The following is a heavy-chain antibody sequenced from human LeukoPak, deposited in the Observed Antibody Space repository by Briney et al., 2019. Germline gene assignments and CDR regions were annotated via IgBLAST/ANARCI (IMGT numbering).Heavy chain of an antibody. CDR1: GFTFSSYD. V-gene: IGHV3-23*01. CDR3: AKVLTVTTGNYYFDY. CDR2: ISGSGPYT. Sequence: PGGSLRLSCAASGFTFSSYDMSWVRQAPGKGLEWVSSISGSGPYTYYADSVKGRFTISRDNSKNTLYLQMNSLRAEDTAVYYCAKVLTVTTGNYYFDYWGQGTLVTVSS. D-gene: IGHD4-17*01. J-gene: IGHJ4*02.